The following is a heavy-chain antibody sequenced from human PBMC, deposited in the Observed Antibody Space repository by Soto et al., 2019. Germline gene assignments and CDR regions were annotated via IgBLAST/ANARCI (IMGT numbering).Heavy chain of an antibody. CDR3: AKDLRPGLVVPTKSGFDP. Sequence: GGSLRLSCEASGYPFNTYAMTWFRQLPGMGLEWVSTTSIGGNTDFAESVRGRFSVSRDNSKNTLYLQMTNLRAEDAAIYFCAKDLRPGLVVPTKSGFDPWGQGTRVTVSS. D-gene: IGHD3-10*01. CDR2: TSIGGNT. J-gene: IGHJ5*02. CDR1: GYPFNTYA. V-gene: IGHV3-23*01.